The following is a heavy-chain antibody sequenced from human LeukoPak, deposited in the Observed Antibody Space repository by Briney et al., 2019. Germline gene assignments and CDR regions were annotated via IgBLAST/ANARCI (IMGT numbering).Heavy chain of an antibody. Sequence: GGSLRLSCAVSGFTFSSYSMSWVRQAPGKGLEWVSSISSSGTYKYYADSVKGRFTISRDNAKNSLYLQMNSLRAEDTAVYYCAKGKDSVAGATNDYWGQGTLITVSS. J-gene: IGHJ4*02. CDR1: GFTFSSYS. CDR2: ISSSGTYK. V-gene: IGHV3-21*01. D-gene: IGHD6-19*01. CDR3: AKGKDSVAGATNDY.